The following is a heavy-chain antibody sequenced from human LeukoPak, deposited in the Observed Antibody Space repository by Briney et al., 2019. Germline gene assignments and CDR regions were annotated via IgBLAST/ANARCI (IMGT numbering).Heavy chain of an antibody. Sequence: PGGSLRLSGAASGYRFSPYWMSWVRQTPGKGLEWVASISDGGRAAYYGDSARGRFTISRDDARNSLFLQMNGLRADDTAVYYCTRENYVPDSWGQGTLVTVSS. V-gene: IGHV3-7*03. J-gene: IGHJ5*02. D-gene: IGHD3-10*02. CDR1: GYRFSPYW. CDR2: ISDGGRAA. CDR3: TRENYVPDS.